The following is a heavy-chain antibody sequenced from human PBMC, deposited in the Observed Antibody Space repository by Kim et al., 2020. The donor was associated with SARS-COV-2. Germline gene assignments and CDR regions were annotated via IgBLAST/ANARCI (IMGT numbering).Heavy chain of an antibody. CDR3: ARAYYDSSGLDY. Sequence: SETLSLPCTVSGGSISSYYWSWIRQPPGKGLEWIGYIYYSGSTNYNSSLKSRVTISVDTSKNQFSLKLSSVTAADTAVYYCARAYYDSSGLDYWGQGTLV. V-gene: IGHV4-59*08. CDR2: IYYSGST. CDR1: GGSISSYY. D-gene: IGHD3-22*01. J-gene: IGHJ4*02.